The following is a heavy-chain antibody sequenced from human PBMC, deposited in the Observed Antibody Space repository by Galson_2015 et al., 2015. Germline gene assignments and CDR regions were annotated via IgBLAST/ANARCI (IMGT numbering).Heavy chain of an antibody. J-gene: IGHJ3*01. CDR2: MYTGGNT. Sequence: SLRLSCAASGFTISSTYMNWVRQTPEKGLEWVSIMYTGGNTYYADSVKGRFTISRDNSKNTLYLQMINLRAEDTAVYYCARNLSSTSLSDAFDLCGQRTVFTVSS. CDR3: ARNLSSTSLSDAFDL. D-gene: IGHD2-2*01. V-gene: IGHV3-53*01. CDR1: GFTISSTY.